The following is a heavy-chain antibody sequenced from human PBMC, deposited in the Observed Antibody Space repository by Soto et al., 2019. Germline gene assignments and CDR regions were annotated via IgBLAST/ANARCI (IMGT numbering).Heavy chain of an antibody. CDR3: ARDGRGDEAPMDY. Sequence: ASVKVSCKASGYTFTGYHRHWVRHAPGQGLEWMGWINPNSGGTNYAQKFQGWVTMTRDTSISTAYMELSRLRSDDTAVYYCARDGRGDEAPMDYWGQGTLVTVSS. CDR2: INPNSGGT. D-gene: IGHD1-26*01. V-gene: IGHV1-2*04. CDR1: GYTFTGYH. J-gene: IGHJ4*02.